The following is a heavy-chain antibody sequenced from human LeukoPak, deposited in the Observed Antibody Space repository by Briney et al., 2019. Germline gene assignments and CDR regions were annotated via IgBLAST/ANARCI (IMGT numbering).Heavy chain of an antibody. CDR2: MYYSGST. V-gene: IGHV4-59*01. Sequence: SETLSLTCTVSGGSISSYYWTWIRQPPGKGLEWIGYMYYSGSTNYNPSLKSRVTISVDTSKTQFSLRMSSLTAADTAVYYCARDTYCSSTSCYPNWFDPWGQGTLVSVSS. D-gene: IGHD2-2*01. J-gene: IGHJ5*02. CDR3: ARDTYCSSTSCYPNWFDP. CDR1: GGSISSYY.